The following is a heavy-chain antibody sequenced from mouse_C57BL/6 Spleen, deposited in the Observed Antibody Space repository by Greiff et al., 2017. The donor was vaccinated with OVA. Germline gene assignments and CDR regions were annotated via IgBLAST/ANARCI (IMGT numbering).Heavy chain of an antibody. CDR2: IDPETGGT. J-gene: IGHJ2*01. CDR3: ASGGNYGSDY. V-gene: IGHV1-15*01. CDR1: GYTFTDYE. Sequence: VQLQQSGAELVRPGASVTLSCKASGYTFTDYEMHWVKQTPVHGLEWIGAIDPETGGTAYNQKFKSKATLTVDTSSSTAYMQLSSLTSEDSAVYYCASGGNYGSDYWGQGTTLTVSS. D-gene: IGHD2-1*01.